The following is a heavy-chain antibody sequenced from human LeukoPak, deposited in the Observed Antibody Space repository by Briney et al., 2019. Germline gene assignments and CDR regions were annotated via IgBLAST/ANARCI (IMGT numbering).Heavy chain of an antibody. D-gene: IGHD2-15*01. J-gene: IGHJ2*01. CDR3: ARDCSGGSCYFSLWWYFDL. Sequence: PGGSLRLSCAASGFTFSSYSMNWVRQAPGKGLEWVSSISSSSSYIYYADSVKGRFTISRDNAKNSLYLQMNSLRAEDTAVYYCARDCSGGSCYFSLWWYFDLWAVAPWSLSPQ. V-gene: IGHV3-21*01. CDR1: GFTFSSYS. CDR2: ISSSSSYI.